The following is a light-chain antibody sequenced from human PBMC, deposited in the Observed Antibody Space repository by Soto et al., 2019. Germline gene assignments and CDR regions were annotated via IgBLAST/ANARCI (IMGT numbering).Light chain of an antibody. CDR2: EVT. V-gene: IGLV2-23*02. Sequence: QSVLTQPASVSGSPGQSITISCTGTSSDVGSYNFVSWYQQRPGKAPKLMIFEVTKRPSGVSSRFSASKSGNTASLTISGVQAEDEADYYCCSYAGTTTWVFGGGTKVTVL. CDR3: CSYAGTTTWV. CDR1: SSDVGSYNF. J-gene: IGLJ2*01.